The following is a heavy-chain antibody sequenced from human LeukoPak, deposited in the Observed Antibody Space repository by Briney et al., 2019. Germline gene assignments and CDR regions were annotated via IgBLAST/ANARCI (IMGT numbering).Heavy chain of an antibody. CDR2: INHSGST. Sequence: SESLSLTCAVYGGSFSGYYWSWIRQPPGKGLEWIGEINHSGSTNYNPSLKSRVTISVDTSKNQFSLKLSSVTAADTAVYYCARRRGRARFDYWRQGTLVTDSS. CDR1: GGSFSGYY. J-gene: IGHJ4*02. CDR3: ARRRGRARFDY. V-gene: IGHV4-34*01. D-gene: IGHD3-10*01.